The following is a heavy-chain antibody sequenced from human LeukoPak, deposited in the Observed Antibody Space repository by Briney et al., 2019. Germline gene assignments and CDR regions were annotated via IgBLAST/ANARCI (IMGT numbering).Heavy chain of an antibody. D-gene: IGHD2-21*01. J-gene: IGHJ4*02. Sequence: SETLSLTCAVSGGSFSGSYWSLIRQPPGKGLEWIGEVDHSANTYYNPSLQSRVTISVDTSKNQFSLKLSSVTAADTAVYYCASIPASADYWGQGALVTVSS. CDR1: GGSFSGSY. CDR2: VDHSANT. CDR3: ASIPASADY. V-gene: IGHV4-34*01.